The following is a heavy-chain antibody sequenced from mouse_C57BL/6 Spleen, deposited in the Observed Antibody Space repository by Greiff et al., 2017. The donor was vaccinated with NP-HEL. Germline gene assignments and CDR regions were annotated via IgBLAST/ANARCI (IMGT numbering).Heavy chain of an antibody. D-gene: IGHD1-1*01. V-gene: IGHV14-1*01. CDR3: TTHYYGSSYDY. J-gene: IGHJ3*01. CDR1: GFNIKDYY. Sequence: DVQLQESGAELVRPGASVKLSCTASGFNIKDYYMHWVKQRPEQGLEWIGRIDPEDGDTEYAPKFQGKATMTADTSSNTAYLQLSSLTSEDTAVYYCTTHYYGSSYDYWGQGTLVTVSA. CDR2: IDPEDGDT.